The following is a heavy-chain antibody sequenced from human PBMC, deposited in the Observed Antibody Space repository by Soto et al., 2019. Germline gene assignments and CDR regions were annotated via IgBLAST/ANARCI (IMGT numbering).Heavy chain of an antibody. Sequence: PSETLSLTCTVSGGSLRDYYWAWIRQPPGKGLEWIGYIFYSGSTNLNPSLKGRVTISVDTSKNHFSLKLSSVTAADTAVYYCARAYYDFWSGYYFDFWGQGTLVTVSS. D-gene: IGHD3-3*01. CDR3: ARAYYDFWSGYYFDF. J-gene: IGHJ4*02. V-gene: IGHV4-59*01. CDR1: GGSLRDYY. CDR2: IFYSGST.